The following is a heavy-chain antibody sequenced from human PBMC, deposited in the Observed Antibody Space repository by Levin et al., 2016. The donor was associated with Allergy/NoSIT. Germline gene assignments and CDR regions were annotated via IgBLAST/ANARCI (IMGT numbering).Heavy chain of an antibody. CDR2: ISSSSSTI. V-gene: IGHV3-48*04. D-gene: IGHD3-16*01. J-gene: IGHJ3*02. Sequence: GGSLRLSCAASGFTFSSYSMNWVRQAPGKGLEWVSYISSSSSTIYYADSVKGRFTISRDNAKNSLYLQMNSLRAEDTAVYYCARLIVWELQVTPPQDDAFDIWGQGTMVTVSS. CDR1: GFTFSSYS. CDR3: ARLIVWELQVTPPQDDAFDI.